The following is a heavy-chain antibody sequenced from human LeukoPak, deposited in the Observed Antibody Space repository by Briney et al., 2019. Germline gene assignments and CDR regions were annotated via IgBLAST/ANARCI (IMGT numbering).Heavy chain of an antibody. CDR3: ARGEVEPLGGNWLVHWFDP. J-gene: IGHJ5*02. Sequence: SVKVSCKASGGTFSSYAISWVRQAPGQGLEWMGGIIPIFGTANYAQKFQGRVTITADESTSTAYMELSSLRSEDTAVYYCARGEVEPLGGNWLVHWFDPWGQGTLVIVSS. V-gene: IGHV1-69*13. D-gene: IGHD6-19*01. CDR2: IIPIFGTA. CDR1: GGTFSSYA.